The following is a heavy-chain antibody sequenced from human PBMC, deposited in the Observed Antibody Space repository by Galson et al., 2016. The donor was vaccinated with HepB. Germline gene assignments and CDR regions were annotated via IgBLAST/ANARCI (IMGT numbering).Heavy chain of an antibody. J-gene: IGHJ5*02. CDR2: IYSSGST. Sequence: ETLSLTCAVSGGSITTHYWNWIRQPAGKGLEWIGRIYSSGSTNYSPSLKSRVTMSVDTSNNPFSLKRRSVTAADTAVYYCVRERGLGATTNWFDPWGQGTLVTVSS. CDR1: GGSITTHY. CDR3: VRERGLGATTNWFDP. V-gene: IGHV4-4*07. D-gene: IGHD1-26*01.